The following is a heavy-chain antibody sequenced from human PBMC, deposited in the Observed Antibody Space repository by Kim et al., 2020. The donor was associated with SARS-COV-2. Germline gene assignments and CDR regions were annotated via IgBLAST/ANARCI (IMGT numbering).Heavy chain of an antibody. D-gene: IGHD3-10*01. CDR1: GFTFSSYA. J-gene: IGHJ4*02. Sequence: GGSLRLSCAASGFTFSSYAMSWVRQAPGKGLEWVSAISGSGGSTYYADSVKGRFTISRDNSRNTLYLQMNSLRAEDTAVYYCAKDVSGSSGSYSYFDYWGQGTLVTVSS. CDR3: AKDVSGSSGSYSYFDY. CDR2: ISGSGGST. V-gene: IGHV3-23*01.